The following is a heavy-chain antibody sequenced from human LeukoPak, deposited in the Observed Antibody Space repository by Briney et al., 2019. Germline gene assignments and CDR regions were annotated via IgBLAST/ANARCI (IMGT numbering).Heavy chain of an antibody. Sequence: GGSLRLSCAASGFTFSSYAMSWVRQAPGKGLEWASAISGSGGSTYYADSVKGRFTISRDNSKNTLYLQMNSLRAEDTAVYYCALPSWYSSSSADYWGQGTLVTVSS. CDR3: ALPSWYSSSSADY. J-gene: IGHJ4*02. CDR2: ISGSGGST. V-gene: IGHV3-23*01. D-gene: IGHD6-6*01. CDR1: GFTFSSYA.